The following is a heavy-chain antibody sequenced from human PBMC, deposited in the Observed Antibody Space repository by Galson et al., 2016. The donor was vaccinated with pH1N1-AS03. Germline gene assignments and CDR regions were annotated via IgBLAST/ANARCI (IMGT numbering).Heavy chain of an antibody. V-gene: IGHV3-23*01. Sequence: SLRLSCAASGFMFSNYVMSWVRQAPGKGLEWVSCISGSGGIANHADSVKGRLTISRDNSKNTLYLQMNNLRAEDTAVYYCGKGGHGTSPPPVDSWGHGTLVTVSS. CDR3: GKGGHGTSPPPVDS. CDR1: GFMFSNYV. D-gene: IGHD3-16*01. J-gene: IGHJ5*01. CDR2: ISGSGGIA.